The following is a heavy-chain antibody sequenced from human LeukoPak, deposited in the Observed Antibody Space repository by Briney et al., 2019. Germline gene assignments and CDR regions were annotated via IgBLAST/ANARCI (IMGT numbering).Heavy chain of an antibody. D-gene: IGHD7-27*01. V-gene: IGHV3-23*01. J-gene: IGHJ4*02. CDR3: AKDRELGMLDY. Sequence: PGGSLRLSCAASGFSFSNYAMSWVRQAPGKGLEWVSAISGSGSGTYYADSVKGRFAISRDNSKNTLYLQMNSLRAEDTAVYYCAKDRELGMLDYWGQGTLVTVSS. CDR2: ISGSGSGT. CDR1: GFSFSNYA.